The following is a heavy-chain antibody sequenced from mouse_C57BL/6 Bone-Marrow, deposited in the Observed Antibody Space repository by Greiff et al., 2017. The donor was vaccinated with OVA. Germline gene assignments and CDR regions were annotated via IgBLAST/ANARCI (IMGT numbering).Heavy chain of an antibody. CDR2: IWGVGST. CDR1: GFSLTSYG. Sequence: QVQLQQSGPGLVAPSQSLSITCTVSGFSLTSYGVDWVRQSPGKGLEWLGVIWGVGSTNYNSALKSRLSISKDNSKSQVFLKMNSLQTDDTAMYYCATTYYSNYDAMDYWGQGTSVTVSS. J-gene: IGHJ4*01. V-gene: IGHV2-6*01. D-gene: IGHD2-5*01. CDR3: ATTYYSNYDAMDY.